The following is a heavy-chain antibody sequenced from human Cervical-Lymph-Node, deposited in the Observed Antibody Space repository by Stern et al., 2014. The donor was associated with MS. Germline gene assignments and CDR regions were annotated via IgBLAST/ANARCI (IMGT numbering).Heavy chain of an antibody. V-gene: IGHV3-11*01. D-gene: IGHD6-19*01. Sequence: DQLVESGGGLVKPGGSLRLSCAASGFTFSDYYLTWIRQAPGKGLEWLAYIGKSGTPLYYADSVKGRFTISRDNAKNSLYLQMNSLEVEDTAVYYCARESYSSGWFATWGQGALVTVSS. CDR3: ARESYSSGWFAT. CDR1: GFTFSDYY. CDR2: IGKSGTPL. J-gene: IGHJ5*02.